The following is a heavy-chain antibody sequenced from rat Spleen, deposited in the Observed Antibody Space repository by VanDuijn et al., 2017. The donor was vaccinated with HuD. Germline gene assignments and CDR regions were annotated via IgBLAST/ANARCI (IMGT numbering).Heavy chain of an antibody. J-gene: IGHJ2*01. CDR3: ARHGTVGRIYLPFDY. Sequence: EVQLVETGGGLVQPGRSLKLSCVASGFTFSSYWVYWIRQAPGKGLEWISSINPDGGSTYYPDSVKGRFTISRDNAEDTVYLQMNSLRSEDTATYYCARHGTVGRIYLPFDYWGQGVMVTVSS. D-gene: IGHD2-1*01. CDR1: GFTFSSYW. V-gene: IGHV5-58*01. CDR2: INPDGGST.